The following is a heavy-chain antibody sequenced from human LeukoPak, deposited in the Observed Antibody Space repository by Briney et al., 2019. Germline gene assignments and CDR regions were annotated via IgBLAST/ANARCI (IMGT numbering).Heavy chain of an antibody. Sequence: ASVKVSCKASGYTFTSYGISWVRQAPGQGLEWMGWISAYNGNTNYAQKLQGRVTMTTDTSTSTAYMELRSLRSDDTAVYYCARDRARYSSGWSYFDYWGQGTLVTVSS. D-gene: IGHD6-19*01. V-gene: IGHV1-18*01. CDR2: ISAYNGNT. CDR3: ARDRARYSSGWSYFDY. J-gene: IGHJ4*02. CDR1: GYTFTSYG.